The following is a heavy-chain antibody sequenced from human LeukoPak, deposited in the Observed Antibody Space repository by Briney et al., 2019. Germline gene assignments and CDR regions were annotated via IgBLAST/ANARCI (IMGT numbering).Heavy chain of an antibody. D-gene: IGHD3-10*01. CDR3: AKVLLWFGELKYRDAFDI. Sequence: PGGSLRLSCAASGFTFSSYAMSWVRQAPGKGLEWVSAISGSGGSTYYADSVKGRFTISRDNSKNTLYLQMNSLRAEDTAVYYCAKVLLWFGELKYRDAFDIWGQGTMVTVSS. V-gene: IGHV3-23*01. J-gene: IGHJ3*02. CDR1: GFTFSSYA. CDR2: ISGSGGST.